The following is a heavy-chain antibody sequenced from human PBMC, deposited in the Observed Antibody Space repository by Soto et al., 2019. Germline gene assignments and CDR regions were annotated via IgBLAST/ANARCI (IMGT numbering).Heavy chain of an antibody. D-gene: IGHD6-13*01. CDR2: ISGSGGST. CDR3: ATDQGSSWYEIAY. J-gene: IGHJ4*02. Sequence: EVQLLESGGGLVQPGGSLRLSCAASGFPFSNYAVTWVRQAPGQGLEWVSTISGSGGSTYYADSVKGRFTISRDNSKNTLYLKMHSLIAADTAVYYCATDQGSSWYEIAYWGQGTLVTVSS. V-gene: IGHV3-23*01. CDR1: GFPFSNYA.